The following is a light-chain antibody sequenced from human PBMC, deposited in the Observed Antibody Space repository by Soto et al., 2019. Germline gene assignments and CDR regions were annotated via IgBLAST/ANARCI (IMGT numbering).Light chain of an antibody. CDR2: KAS. V-gene: IGKV1-5*03. CDR3: QQYNGNCL. CDR1: QSTSGW. Sequence: DIQMTQSPSTLSASVGDRVTITCRASQSTSGWVAWYQQKPGKVPKLLIYKASTLEDGVPSRFSGSGSGTEFTLTISSLQADDFATYFCQQYNGNCLFDQGTKVEFK. J-gene: IGKJ1*01.